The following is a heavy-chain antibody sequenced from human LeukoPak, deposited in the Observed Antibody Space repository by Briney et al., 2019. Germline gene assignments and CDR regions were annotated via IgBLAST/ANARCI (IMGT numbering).Heavy chain of an antibody. D-gene: IGHD2-15*01. V-gene: IGHV4-59*01. CDR2: IYYSGTT. CDR1: GGSLSSYY. CDR3: ARGEEYCSGGRCWLLFDS. Sequence: SETLSLTCTVSGGSLSSYYWSWIRQPPGKGLEWIGYIYYSGTTSYNPSLKSRVTISVDTSKHRFSLKLNSVSAADTAIYYCARGEEYCSGGRCWLLFDSWGQGTLVTVSS. J-gene: IGHJ4*02.